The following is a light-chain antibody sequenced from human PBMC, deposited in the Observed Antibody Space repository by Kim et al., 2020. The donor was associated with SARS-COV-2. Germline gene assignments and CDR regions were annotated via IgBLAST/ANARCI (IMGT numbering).Light chain of an antibody. CDR3: QKYNSAPYT. CDR1: QAIGKY. Sequence: QMTQSPSSLSASVGDRVSITCRASQAIGKYLAWYQQKPGKVPKLLIYATSALQSGVPSRFSGSGSGTDFSLIISSLQPEDVATYYCQKYNSAPYTFGHGTKLEI. J-gene: IGKJ2*01. CDR2: ATS. V-gene: IGKV1-27*01.